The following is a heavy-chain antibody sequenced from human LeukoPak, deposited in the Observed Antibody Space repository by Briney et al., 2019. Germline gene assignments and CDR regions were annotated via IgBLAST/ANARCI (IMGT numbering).Heavy chain of an antibody. CDR1: CGSVSSGNFY. D-gene: IGHD2-21*01. J-gene: IGHJ3*02. CDR2: IHTSGNT. V-gene: IGHV4-61*02. CDR3: ARDRGGDSFDI. Sequence: SETLSLTCTVSCGSVSSGNFYWTWIRQPAGNQLEWIGRIHTSGNTNHNPSLWSRVTISTDTSKNQFSLTLNFVTAADTAVYYCARDRGGDSFDIWGQGTTVTVSS.